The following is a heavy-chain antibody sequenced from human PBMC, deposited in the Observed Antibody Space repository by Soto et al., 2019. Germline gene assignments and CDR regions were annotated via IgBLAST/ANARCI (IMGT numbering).Heavy chain of an antibody. D-gene: IGHD2-2*01. CDR2: IYWNDDK. CDR3: VHITGYCSSTSCARNNWFDP. V-gene: IGHV2-5*01. J-gene: IGHJ5*02. Sequence: PTLVNPTQTLTLTCTFSGFSLSTSGVGVGWIRQPPGKALQWLALIYWNDDKRYSPSLKSRLTITKDTSKNQVVLTMTNMDPVDTATYYCVHITGYCSSTSCARNNWFDPWGQGTLVTVSS. CDR1: GFSLSTSGVG.